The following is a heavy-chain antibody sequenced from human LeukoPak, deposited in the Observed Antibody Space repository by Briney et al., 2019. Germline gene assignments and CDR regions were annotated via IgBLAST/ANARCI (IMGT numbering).Heavy chain of an antibody. Sequence: SETLSLTCAVYGGSFSGYYRSWIRQPPGKGLEWIGEINHSGSTNYNPSLKSRVTTSVDTSKSQFSLKLSSVTAADTAVYYCARENPTLTGYYKDYWGQGTLVTVSS. CDR2: INHSGST. D-gene: IGHD3-9*01. CDR3: ARENPTLTGYYKDY. J-gene: IGHJ4*02. V-gene: IGHV4-34*01. CDR1: GGSFSGYY.